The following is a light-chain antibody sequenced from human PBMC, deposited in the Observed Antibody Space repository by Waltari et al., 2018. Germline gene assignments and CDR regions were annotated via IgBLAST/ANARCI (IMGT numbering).Light chain of an antibody. CDR3: QQYNSYPYT. CDR1: QSISSW. J-gene: IGKJ2*01. V-gene: IGKV1-5*03. Sequence: DIQMTQSPSTLPASVGDRVTTTCRASQSISSWLAWYQQKPGKAPKLLIYKASSLESGVPSRFSGSGSGTEFTLTISSLQPDDFATHYCQQYNSYPYTFGQGTKLEIK. CDR2: KAS.